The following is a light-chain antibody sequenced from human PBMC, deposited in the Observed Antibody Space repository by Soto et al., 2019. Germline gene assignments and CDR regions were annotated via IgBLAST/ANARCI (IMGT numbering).Light chain of an antibody. CDR1: SSDVGGYNY. V-gene: IGLV2-14*01. CDR3: SSYTSSSTLEV. CDR2: DVS. Sequence: QSVLTQPASVSGSPGQSITISCTGTSSDVGGYNYVSWYQQHPGKAPKLMIYDVSNRPSGVSNPFSGSKSGNTASLTISGLQAEDEADYYCSSYTSSSTLEVFGTGTKVTVL. J-gene: IGLJ1*01.